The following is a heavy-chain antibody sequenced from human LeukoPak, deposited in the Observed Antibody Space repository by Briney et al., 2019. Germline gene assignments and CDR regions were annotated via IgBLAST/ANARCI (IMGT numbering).Heavy chain of an antibody. CDR1: GGSINSYY. CDR2: IYYSGRT. CDR3: ARSLLTRFDP. J-gene: IGHJ5*02. V-gene: IGHV4-59*12. Sequence: PSETLSLTCNVSGGSINSYYWGWIRQPPGKRLELIGYIYYSGRTNYNPSLKSRVTISVDTSTNQISLQLTSVTAADTAVYYCARSLLTRFDPWGQGTLVTVSS.